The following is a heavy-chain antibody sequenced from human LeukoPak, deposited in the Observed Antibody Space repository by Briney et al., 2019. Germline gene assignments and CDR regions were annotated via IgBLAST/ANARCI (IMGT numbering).Heavy chain of an antibody. D-gene: IGHD5-18*01. J-gene: IGHJ4*02. V-gene: IGHV4-34*01. CDR3: ARDRTGRNTAQDDY. CDR2: INHSGST. CDR1: GGSFSGYY. Sequence: RTSETLSLTCAVYGGSFSGYYWSWIRQPPGKGLEWIGEINHSGSTNYNPSLKSRVTISVDTSKNQFSLKLSSVTAADTAVYYCARDRTGRNTAQDDYWGQGTLVTVSS.